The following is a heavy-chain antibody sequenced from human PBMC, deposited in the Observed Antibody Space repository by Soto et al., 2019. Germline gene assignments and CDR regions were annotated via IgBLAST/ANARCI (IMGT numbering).Heavy chain of an antibody. CDR1: GFTFSPYW. Sequence: PGGSLRLSCVASGFTFSPYWMTWVRQAPGKGLEWVSTISVSVGSTYSADSVQGRFTVSSDISDNTLFLRMTSLTADDTAVYFCAKRDVPHSTSNAYFYDHWGRGVLVTVSS. V-gene: IGHV3-23*01. D-gene: IGHD2-21*02. CDR3: AKRDVPHSTSNAYFYDH. CDR2: ISVSVGST. J-gene: IGHJ4*02.